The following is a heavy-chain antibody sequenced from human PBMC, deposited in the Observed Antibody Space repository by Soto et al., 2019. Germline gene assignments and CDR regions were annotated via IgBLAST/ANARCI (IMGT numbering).Heavy chain of an antibody. V-gene: IGHV5-10-1*01. D-gene: IGHD3-10*01. CDR1: GYSFTAYW. Sequence: GESLKISCKGSGYSFTAYWITWVRQMPGKGLEWMGRIDPSDSYTNYSPSFQGHVTISTDKSISTAYLQWCSLKASDTAMYYCARRQVWFGTDWFDPWGQGTLVTVSS. CDR3: ARRQVWFGTDWFDP. CDR2: IDPSDSYT. J-gene: IGHJ5*02.